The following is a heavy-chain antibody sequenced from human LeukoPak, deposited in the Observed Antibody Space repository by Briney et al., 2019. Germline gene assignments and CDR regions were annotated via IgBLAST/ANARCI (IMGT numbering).Heavy chain of an antibody. Sequence: LETLSLTCTVSGGSISSYYWSWIRQPPGKGLEWIGYIYYSGSTNYNPSLKSRVTISVDTSKNQFSLKLSSVTAADTAVYYCARSSGYSYGYDYFDYWGQGTLVTVSS. V-gene: IGHV4-59*08. J-gene: IGHJ4*02. CDR3: ARSSGYSYGYDYFDY. D-gene: IGHD5-18*01. CDR1: GGSISSYY. CDR2: IYYSGST.